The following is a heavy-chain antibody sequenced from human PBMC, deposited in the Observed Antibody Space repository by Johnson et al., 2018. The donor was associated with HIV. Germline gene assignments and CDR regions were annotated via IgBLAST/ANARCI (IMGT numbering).Heavy chain of an antibody. Sequence: VQLVESGGGVVQPGRSLRLSCAASGFTFSNYAMHWVRQAPGKGLEYVSAISSNGGSTYYANSVKDMQTRRFTISRDNSKNTLYLQMNSLRAEDTAVYYCARDDGWEPTGNDAFDIWGQGTMVTVSS. CDR2: ISSNGGST. J-gene: IGHJ3*02. D-gene: IGHD1-26*01. V-gene: IGHV3-64*01. CDR3: ARDDGWEPTGNDAFDI. CDR1: GFTFSNYA.